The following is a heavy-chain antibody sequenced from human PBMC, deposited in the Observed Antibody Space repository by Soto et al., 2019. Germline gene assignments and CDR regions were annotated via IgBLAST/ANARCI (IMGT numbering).Heavy chain of an antibody. CDR2: IYWDEDR. CDR1: GCSLSSSGMG. CDR3: AHRGDGAYEGVFDY. J-gene: IGHJ4*02. D-gene: IGHD4-17*01. V-gene: IGHV2-5*02. Sequence: QITLRESGPPLVNPTQTLTLTCTFSGCSLSSSGMGVGWIRQPPGQALEWLALIYWDEDRQYSPSLQSRLTITKDTSKNQVVLTMTNMEPVDTATYYCAHRGDGAYEGVFDYWGQGTLVTVSS.